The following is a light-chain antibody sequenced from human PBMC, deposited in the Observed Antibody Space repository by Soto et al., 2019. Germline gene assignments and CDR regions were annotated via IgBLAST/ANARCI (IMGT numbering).Light chain of an antibody. V-gene: IGKV1-39*01. Sequence: DIQMTQSPSSLSASLGDRVTITCRASQTISNYLNWYQQKPGKAPKVLIYAASSLQSGVPSRFSGSGSGTDFTLTISSLQPEDFATYYCQQSYSTPLTFGGGTKVEIK. CDR2: AAS. CDR3: QQSYSTPLT. J-gene: IGKJ4*01. CDR1: QTISNY.